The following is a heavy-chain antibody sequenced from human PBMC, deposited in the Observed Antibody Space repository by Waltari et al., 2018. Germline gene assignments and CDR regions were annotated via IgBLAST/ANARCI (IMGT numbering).Heavy chain of an antibody. J-gene: IGHJ4*02. CDR2: MSSRDNII. CDR1: GFSFSDYY. Sequence: QVQLVESGGGLVNPGGSLRLSCAASGFSFSDYYMTWIRQAPGKGLEWIVYMSSRDNIIYHADSVKGRFTISRDNAKNSLFLQMKGLRAEDTAVYYCARAREQNYDFWNGYSFYFDHWGQGALVTVSS. D-gene: IGHD3-3*01. CDR3: ARAREQNYDFWNGYSFYFDH. V-gene: IGHV3-11*01.